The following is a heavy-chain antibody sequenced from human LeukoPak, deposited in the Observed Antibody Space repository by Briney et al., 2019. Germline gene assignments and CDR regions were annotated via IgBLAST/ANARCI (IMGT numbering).Heavy chain of an antibody. CDR2: IRPSGDNT. J-gene: IGHJ4*02. CDR1: GFTFSSYD. D-gene: IGHD6-13*01. V-gene: IGHV3-23*01. CDR3: ALQRTLWQQLLDY. Sequence: GGSLRLSCAASGFTFSSYDMTWVRQAPGRGLEWVSSIRPSGDNTYYADSVKGRFTISRDNSKNTLYLRMNSLRADDTAVYYCALQRTLWQQLLDYWGQGTLVTVSS.